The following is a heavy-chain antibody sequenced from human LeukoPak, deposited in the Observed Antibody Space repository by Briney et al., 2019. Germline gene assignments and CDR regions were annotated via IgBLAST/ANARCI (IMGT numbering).Heavy chain of an antibody. J-gene: IGHJ4*02. CDR3: AKGTRSSTSCHWD. D-gene: IGHD2-2*01. CDR1: GFTFSSYA. V-gene: IGHV3-23*01. Sequence: GGSLRLSCAASGFTFSSYAMSWVRQAPGKGLEGVSAISGSGGSTYYADSVKGRFTISRDNSKNTLYLQMNSLRAEDTAVYYCAKGTRSSTSCHWDWGQGTLVTVSS. CDR2: ISGSGGST.